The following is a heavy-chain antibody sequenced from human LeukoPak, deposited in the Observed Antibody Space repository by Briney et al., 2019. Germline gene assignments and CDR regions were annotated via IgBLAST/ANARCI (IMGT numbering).Heavy chain of an antibody. D-gene: IGHD6-13*01. V-gene: IGHV3-30-3*01. Sequence: GGSLRLSCAASGFTFSSYAMHWVRQAPGKGLEWVAVISYDGSNKYYADSVKGRFTISRDNSKNTLYLQMNSLRAEDTAVYYCARDQISPGYSSSWYHFDYWGQGTLVTVSS. CDR1: GFTFSSYA. J-gene: IGHJ4*02. CDR2: ISYDGSNK. CDR3: ARDQISPGYSSSWYHFDY.